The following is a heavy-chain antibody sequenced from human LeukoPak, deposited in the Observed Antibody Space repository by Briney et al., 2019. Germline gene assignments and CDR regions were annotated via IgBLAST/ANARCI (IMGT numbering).Heavy chain of an antibody. Sequence: PGRSLRLSCAASGFTFSSYGMHWVRRAPGKGLEWVAVIWYDGSNKYYADSVKGRFTISRDNPKNTLYLQMNSLRAEDTAVYYCARDTGAFHYDSSGYYPDAFDIWGQGTMVTVSS. J-gene: IGHJ3*02. CDR1: GFTFSSYG. CDR3: ARDTGAFHYDSSGYYPDAFDI. CDR2: IWYDGSNK. V-gene: IGHV3-33*01. D-gene: IGHD3-22*01.